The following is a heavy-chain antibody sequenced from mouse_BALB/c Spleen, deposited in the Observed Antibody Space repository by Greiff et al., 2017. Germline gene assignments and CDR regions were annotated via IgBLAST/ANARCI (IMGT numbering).Heavy chain of an antibody. CDR3: ARYEANWDYYAMDY. D-gene: IGHD4-1*02. CDR1: GFTFSSFG. V-gene: IGHV5-17*02. Sequence: EVMLVESGGGLVQPGGSRKLSCAASGFTFSSFGMHWVRQAPEKGLEWVAYISSGSSTIYYADTVKGRFTISRDNPKNTLFLQMTSLRSEDTAMYYCARYEANWDYYAMDYWGQGTSVTVSS. CDR2: ISSGSSTI. J-gene: IGHJ4*01.